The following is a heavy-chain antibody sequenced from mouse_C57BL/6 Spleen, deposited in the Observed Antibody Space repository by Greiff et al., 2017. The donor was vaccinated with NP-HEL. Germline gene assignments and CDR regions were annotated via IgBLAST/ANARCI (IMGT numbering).Heavy chain of an antibody. Sequence: EVKLMESGPGLVKPSQSLSLTCSVTGYSITSGYYWNWIRQFPGNKLEWMGYISYDGRNNYKPSLKNRISITRDTSKNQFFLKLNSVTTEDTATDYCARYYDYDGAYWGQGTLVTVSA. CDR2: ISYDGRN. V-gene: IGHV3-6*01. CDR1: GYSITSGYY. CDR3: ARYYDYDGAY. D-gene: IGHD2-4*01. J-gene: IGHJ3*01.